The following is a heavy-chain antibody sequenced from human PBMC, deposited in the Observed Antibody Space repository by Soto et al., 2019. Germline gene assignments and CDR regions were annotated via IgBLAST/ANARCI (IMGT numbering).Heavy chain of an antibody. CDR1: GFTFSSYG. D-gene: IGHD6-19*01. V-gene: IGHV3-33*01. CDR2: IWYDGSNK. Sequence: PGGSLRLSCAASGFTFSSYGMHWVRQAPGKGLEWVAVIWYDGSNKYYADSVKGRFTISRDNSKNTLYLQMNSLRAEDTAVYYCARGEKQWLGNYYYYGMDVRGQGTTVTVSS. J-gene: IGHJ6*02. CDR3: ARGEKQWLGNYYYYGMDV.